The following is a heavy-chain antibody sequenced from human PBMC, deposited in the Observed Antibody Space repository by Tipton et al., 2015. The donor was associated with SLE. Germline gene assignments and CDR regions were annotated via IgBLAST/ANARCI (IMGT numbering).Heavy chain of an antibody. CDR2: INHSGST. CDR3: AREVGRPGFDY. V-gene: IGHV4-34*09. Sequence: TLSLTCAVYGGSFSGYYWSWIRQPPGKGLEWIGEINHSGSTNYNPSLKSRVTISVDTSKNQFSLKLSSVTAADTAVYYCAREVGRPGFDYRGQGTLVTVSS. D-gene: IGHD1-26*01. J-gene: IGHJ4*02. CDR1: GGSFSGYY.